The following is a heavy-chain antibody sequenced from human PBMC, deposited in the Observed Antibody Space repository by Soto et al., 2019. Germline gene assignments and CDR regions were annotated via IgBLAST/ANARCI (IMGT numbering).Heavy chain of an antibody. D-gene: IGHD5-12*01. CDR3: ARVARDTVAGPHLHFDY. Sequence: PSETLSLTCTVSGGSISSYYWSWIRQPPGKGLEWIGYIYYSGSTNYNPSLKSRVTISVDTSKNQFSLKLSSVTAADTAVYYCARVARDTVAGPHLHFDYWGQGTLVTVSS. CDR1: GGSISSYY. V-gene: IGHV4-59*01. J-gene: IGHJ4*02. CDR2: IYYSGST.